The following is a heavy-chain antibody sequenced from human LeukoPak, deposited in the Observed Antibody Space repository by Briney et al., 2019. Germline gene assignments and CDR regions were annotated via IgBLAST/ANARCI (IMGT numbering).Heavy chain of an antibody. CDR1: GFTFSDYV. D-gene: IGHD1-14*01. J-gene: IGHJ6*02. CDR3: AKPIGFLRYYYYGMDV. Sequence: PGGSLRLSCAASGFTFSDYVMSWVRQAPGKGLEWVSYINHDAKFIYYADSVKGRFTISRDNSKNTLYLQMNSLRAEDTAVYYCAKPIGFLRYYYYGMDVWGQGTTVTVSS. V-gene: IGHV3-11*01. CDR2: INHDAKFI.